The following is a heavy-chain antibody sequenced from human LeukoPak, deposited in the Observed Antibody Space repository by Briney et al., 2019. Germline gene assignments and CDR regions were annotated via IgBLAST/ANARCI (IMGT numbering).Heavy chain of an antibody. Sequence: SETLSLTCSVSGGPIRSYHWRWIRQPPGKGLQWIGYIHYSGNTNYNPSLKSRVTISLDTSKNQFSLRVTSVTAADTAAYYRARETELFPAGAFDIWGQGTMVTVSP. J-gene: IGHJ3*02. V-gene: IGHV4-59*01. CDR1: GGPIRSYH. CDR3: ARETELFPAGAFDI. D-gene: IGHD2-21*01. CDR2: IHYSGNT.